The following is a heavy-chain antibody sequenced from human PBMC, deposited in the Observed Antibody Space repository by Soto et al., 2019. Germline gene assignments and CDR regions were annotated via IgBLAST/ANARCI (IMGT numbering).Heavy chain of an antibody. CDR1: GYTFTSHG. CDR2: ISANNGNT. CDR3: ARDQQARAVAGRGGEDY. J-gene: IGHJ4*02. D-gene: IGHD6-19*01. V-gene: IGHV1-18*01. Sequence: QVQLVQSGAEVKKPRASVKVSCKASGYTFTSHGISCVRQAPGTGLEWMGWISANNGNTNYAQKLQGRVTMTTDTTTRTAFMERRSLRSADTAVYYCARDQQARAVAGRGGEDYWGKGNLVTVAS.